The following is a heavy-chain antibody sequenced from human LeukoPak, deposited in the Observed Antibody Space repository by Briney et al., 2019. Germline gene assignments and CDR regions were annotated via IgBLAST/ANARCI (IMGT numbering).Heavy chain of an antibody. Sequence: PSETLSLTCTVSGGSISTHYWSWIRQPPGKGLEWIGYIYYSGSTNYNPSPKSRVTTSVDTSRNQFSLKLSSVSPAATAVYYLGRHSGSSHITAFDYCGQGTLGSVSS. CDR2: IYYSGST. J-gene: IGHJ4*02. D-gene: IGHD6-13*01. V-gene: IGHV4-59*08. CDR1: GGSISTHY. CDR3: GRHSGSSHITAFDY.